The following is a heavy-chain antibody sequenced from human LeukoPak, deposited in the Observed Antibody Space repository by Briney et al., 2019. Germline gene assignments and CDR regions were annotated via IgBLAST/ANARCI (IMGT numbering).Heavy chain of an antibody. Sequence: ASVKVSCKASGYTFTSYYMHWVRQAPGQGLEWMGIINPSGGSTSYAQKFQGRVTMTRDTSTSTVYMELSSLRSEDTAVYYCARDAYYYDSSGCYGFGVDYWGQGTLVTVSS. V-gene: IGHV1-46*01. J-gene: IGHJ4*02. CDR3: ARDAYYYDSSGCYGFGVDY. CDR2: INPSGGST. CDR1: GYTFTSYY. D-gene: IGHD3-22*01.